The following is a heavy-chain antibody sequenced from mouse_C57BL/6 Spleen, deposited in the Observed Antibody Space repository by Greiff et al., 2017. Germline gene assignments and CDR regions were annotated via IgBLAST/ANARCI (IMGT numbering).Heavy chain of an antibody. Sequence: QVQLQQPGAELVRPGSSVKLSCKASGYTFTSYWMHWVKQRPIQGLEWIGNIDPSDSETHYNQKFKDKATLTVDKSSSTAYMQLSSLTSEDSAVYYCAREKNGNYDFDYWGQGTTLTVSS. CDR1: GYTFTSYW. V-gene: IGHV1-52*01. CDR2: IDPSDSET. D-gene: IGHD2-1*01. CDR3: AREKNGNYDFDY. J-gene: IGHJ2*01.